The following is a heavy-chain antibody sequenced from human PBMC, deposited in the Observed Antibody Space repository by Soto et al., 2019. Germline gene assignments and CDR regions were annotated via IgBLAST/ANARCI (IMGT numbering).Heavy chain of an antibody. CDR2: IYYGGST. J-gene: IGHJ5*02. CDR1: GGSISSYY. Sequence: QVQLQESGPGLVKPSETLSLTCTVSGGSISSYYWSWIRQPPGKGLEWVGYIYYGGSTNYNPSLKCRVPISVDEATNQFPLKLSSVTAADAAVYHCARQDCGVSPGESWFGPWGQGTLVTVSS. V-gene: IGHV4-59*08. D-gene: IGHD4-17*01. CDR3: ARQDCGVSPGESWFGP.